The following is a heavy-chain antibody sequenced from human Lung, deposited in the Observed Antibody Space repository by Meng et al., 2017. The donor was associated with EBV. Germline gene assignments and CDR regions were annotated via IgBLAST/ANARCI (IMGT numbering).Heavy chain of an antibody. CDR1: GGSFSGYY. CDR2: INHSGST. J-gene: IGHJ4*02. Sequence: QVQLQQWGAGLLKPSETLSLTCAVYGGSFSGYYWSWIRQPPGKGLEWIGEINHSGSTNYNPSLKSRVTISVDTSKNQFSLKLSSVTAADTAVYYCARGGWSSSWGNWGQGTLVTDSS. CDR3: ARGGWSSSWGN. D-gene: IGHD6-13*01. V-gene: IGHV4-34*01.